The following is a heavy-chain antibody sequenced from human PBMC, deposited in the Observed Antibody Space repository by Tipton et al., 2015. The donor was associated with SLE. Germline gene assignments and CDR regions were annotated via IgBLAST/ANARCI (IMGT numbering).Heavy chain of an antibody. CDR3: AVGYCSSVSCQREYFQH. V-gene: IGHV4-38-2*02. CDR2: IYHSGGI. CDR1: GYSISSGYY. Sequence: TLSLTCTVSGYSISSGYYWGWIRQPPGKGLEWIGTIYHSGGIYYNPSLKSRVTISVDTSKNQFSLTLNSVTAADTAVDYCAVGYCSSVSCQREYFQHWGQGTLVTVSS. J-gene: IGHJ1*01. D-gene: IGHD2-2*01.